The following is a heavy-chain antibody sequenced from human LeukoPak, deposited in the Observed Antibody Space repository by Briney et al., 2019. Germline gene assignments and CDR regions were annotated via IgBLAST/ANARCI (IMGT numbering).Heavy chain of an antibody. CDR3: ARVQGSYYNVRNYYGMDV. J-gene: IGHJ6*02. CDR2: IIPILGIA. CDR1: GGTFSSYA. V-gene: IGHV1-69*04. D-gene: IGHD3-10*01. Sequence: VASVKVSFKASGGTFSSYAISWVRQAPGQGLEWMGRIIPILGIANYAQKFQGRVTITADKSTSTAYMELSSLRSDDTAVYYCARVQGSYYNVRNYYGMDVWGQGTTLTVSS.